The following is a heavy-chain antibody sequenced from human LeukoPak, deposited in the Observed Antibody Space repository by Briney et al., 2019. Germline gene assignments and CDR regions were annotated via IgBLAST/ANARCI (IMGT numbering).Heavy chain of an antibody. CDR3: ARDMTTVY. V-gene: IGHV3-21*01. Sequence: PGGSLRLSCEASGFTFNTYSMNWARQAPGKGLEWVSSIDSSGGYMFYADSVKGRFTISRDNAKNSLYLQMNSLRAEDTAVYYCARDMTTVYWGQGTLVTVSS. CDR2: IDSSGGYM. J-gene: IGHJ4*02. D-gene: IGHD4-11*01. CDR1: GFTFNTYS.